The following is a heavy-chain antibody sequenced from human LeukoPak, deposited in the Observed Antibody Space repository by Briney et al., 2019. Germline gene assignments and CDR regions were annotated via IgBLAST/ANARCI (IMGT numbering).Heavy chain of an antibody. J-gene: IGHJ4*02. Sequence: SETLSLTCTVSGGSISSHYWSWIRQPPGKGLEWIGYIYYSGSTNYNPSLKSRVTISVDTSKNQFSLKLSSVTAADTAVYYCASLYSSSFGPEHYFDYWGQGTLVTVSS. CDR1: GGSISSHY. CDR2: IYYSGST. CDR3: ASLYSSSFGPEHYFDY. D-gene: IGHD6-6*01. V-gene: IGHV4-59*11.